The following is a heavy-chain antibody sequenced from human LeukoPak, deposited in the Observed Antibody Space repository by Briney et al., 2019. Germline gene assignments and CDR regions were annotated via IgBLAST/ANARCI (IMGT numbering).Heavy chain of an antibody. CDR3: ARSRTGHRYSNSLDY. D-gene: IGHD4-11*01. CDR1: GGSISSYY. J-gene: IGHJ4*02. CDR2: IYYSGST. V-gene: IGHV4-59*01. Sequence: PSETLYLTCTVSGGSISSYYWSWIRQPPGKGLEWIGYIYYSGSTNYNPSLKSRVTISVDTSKKQFSLKLSSVTAVDTAVYYCARSRTGHRYSNSLDYWGQGTLVTVSS.